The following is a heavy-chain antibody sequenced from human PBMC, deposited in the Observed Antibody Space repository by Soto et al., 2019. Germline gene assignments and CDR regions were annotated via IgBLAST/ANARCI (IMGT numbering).Heavy chain of an antibody. J-gene: IGHJ4*02. CDR2: INSDGSST. D-gene: IGHD1-26*01. CDR3: ARAGTYSGGPFDY. V-gene: IGHV3-74*01. CDR1: GFTFSSYW. Sequence: GGSLRLSCAASGFTFSSYWMHWVRQAPGKGLVWVSRINSDGSSTSYADSVKGRFTISRDNAKNTLYLQMNSLRAEDTAVYYCARAGTYSGGPFDYWGQGTLVTVSS.